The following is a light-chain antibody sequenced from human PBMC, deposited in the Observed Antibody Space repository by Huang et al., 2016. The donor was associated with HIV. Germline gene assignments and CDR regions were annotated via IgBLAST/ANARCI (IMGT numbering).Light chain of an antibody. V-gene: IGKV1-9*01. J-gene: IGKJ3*01. CDR3: QQLKTYPIT. Sequence: IQLTQSPSSLSASVGDRVTITCRASQGIGRYLVWYQQKPGKAPKLLLYAASTLQRGVPSRFSGSESGTDFTLTIGSLQPEDFATYYCQQLKTYPITFGPGTQVDIK. CDR2: AAS. CDR1: QGIGRY.